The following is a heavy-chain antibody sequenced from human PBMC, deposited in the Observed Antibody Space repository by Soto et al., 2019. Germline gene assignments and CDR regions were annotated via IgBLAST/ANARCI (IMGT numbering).Heavy chain of an antibody. CDR2: IYYSGRI. D-gene: IGHD5-12*01. Sequence: QVQLQESGPGLVKPSETLSLTCTVSGVSISSYYWSWIRQSPVKGLEWIGNIYYSGRINYNPSLKSRVTRSVDTSKNQFSLKLSSVTAADTAVYYCARGGGWLPEYWGQGTLVTVSS. V-gene: IGHV4-59*12. CDR3: ARGGGWLPEY. CDR1: GVSISSYY. J-gene: IGHJ4*02.